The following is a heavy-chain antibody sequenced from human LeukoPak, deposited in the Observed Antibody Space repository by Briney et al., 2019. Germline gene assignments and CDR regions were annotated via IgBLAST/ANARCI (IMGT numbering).Heavy chain of an antibody. CDR3: AVGYCSGGSCYNDPKDDY. J-gene: IGHJ4*02. V-gene: IGHV4-34*01. D-gene: IGHD2-15*01. CDR2: TNHVGHT. CDR1: GWSLSGVYY. Sequence: SETRSLTCPVYGWSLSGVYYGSYIRQSPGKGLEWIGETNHVGHTNYNPPLKSRATISTDSSKTQFSLKLSSVTAADTAVYYCAVGYCSGGSCYNDPKDDYWGQGTLVTVSS.